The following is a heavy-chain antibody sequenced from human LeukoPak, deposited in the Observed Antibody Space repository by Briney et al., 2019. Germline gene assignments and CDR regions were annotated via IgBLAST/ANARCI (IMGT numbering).Heavy chain of an antibody. CDR1: GGSISSYY. CDR2: IYYSGST. V-gene: IGHV4-59*01. J-gene: IGHJ4*02. Sequence: SETLSLTCTVSGGSISSYYWSWIRQPPGKGLEWIGSIYYSGSTNYNPSLKSRVAISVDTSKNQFSLKLSSVTAADTAVYYCARVTLGYPDYWGQGTLVTVSS. D-gene: IGHD5-18*01. CDR3: ARVTLGYPDY.